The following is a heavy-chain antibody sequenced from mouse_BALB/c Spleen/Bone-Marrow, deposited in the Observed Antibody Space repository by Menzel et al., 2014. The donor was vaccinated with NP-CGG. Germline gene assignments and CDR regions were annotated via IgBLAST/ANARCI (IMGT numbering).Heavy chain of an antibody. Sequence: EVQLQESGPGLVKPSQSLSLTCTVTGYSITSDYAWNWIRQFPGNKLEWMGYISYSGSTSYNPSLKSRISITRDTSKNQFFLQLNSVTTEDTATYYCARKDYYGSSNFDYWGQGTTLTVSS. CDR3: ARKDYYGSSNFDY. CDR1: GYSITSDYA. D-gene: IGHD1-1*01. J-gene: IGHJ2*01. V-gene: IGHV3-2*02. CDR2: ISYSGST.